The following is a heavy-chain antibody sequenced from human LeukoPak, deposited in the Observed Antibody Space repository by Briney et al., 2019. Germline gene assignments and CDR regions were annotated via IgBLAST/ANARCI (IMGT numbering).Heavy chain of an antibody. J-gene: IGHJ4*02. Sequence: SVKVSCKVSGYTLTELSMHWVRQAPGKGLEWMGGFDPEDGETIYAQKFQGRVTMTRDTSTSTVYMELSSLRSEDTAVYYCARGNKYSYGRSYYFDYWGQGTLVTVSS. CDR1: GYTLTELS. CDR3: ARGNKYSYGRSYYFDY. CDR2: FDPEDGET. D-gene: IGHD5-18*01. V-gene: IGHV1-24*01.